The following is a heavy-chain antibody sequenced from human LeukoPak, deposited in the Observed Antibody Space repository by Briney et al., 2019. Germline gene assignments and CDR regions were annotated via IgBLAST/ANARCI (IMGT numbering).Heavy chain of an antibody. D-gene: IGHD3-10*01. CDR3: ARPPVSDRYYYIDV. Sequence: PGGSLRLSCAASGFTFYSFAMTWVRQAPGKGLEWVSEISGSGVTIYYADSIKGRFTISRDDAKNSLYLQMNSLRAEDTAVYYCARPPVSDRYYYIDVWGKGTTVTVSS. CDR1: GFTFYSFA. J-gene: IGHJ6*03. CDR2: ISGSGVTI. V-gene: IGHV3-23*01.